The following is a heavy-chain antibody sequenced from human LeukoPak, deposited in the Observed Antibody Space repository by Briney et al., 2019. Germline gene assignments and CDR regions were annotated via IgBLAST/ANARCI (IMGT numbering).Heavy chain of an antibody. CDR1: GGSFSGYY. CDR2: INHSGST. J-gene: IGHJ4*02. Sequence: SETLSLTCAVYGGSFSGYYWSWIRQPPGKGLEWIGEINHSGSTNYNPSLKSRVTISLDTSKNQFSLKLSSVTAADTAVYYCASGPWDSSGYPFDYWGQGTLVTVSS. D-gene: IGHD3-22*01. V-gene: IGHV4-34*01. CDR3: ASGPWDSSGYPFDY.